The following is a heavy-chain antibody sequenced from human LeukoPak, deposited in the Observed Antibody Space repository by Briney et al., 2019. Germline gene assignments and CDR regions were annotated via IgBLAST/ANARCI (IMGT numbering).Heavy chain of an antibody. CDR1: GGSISSSNW. CDR2: IYHSGST. CDR3: AREASGDCSSTSCYDLY. Sequence: PSETLSLTCAVSGGSISSSNWWSWVRQPPGKGLEWIGEIYHSGSTNYNPSLKSRVTISVDNSKNQFSLKLSSVTAANTAVYYCAREASGDCSSTSCYDLYWGQGTVV. V-gene: IGHV4-4*02. J-gene: IGHJ4*02. D-gene: IGHD2-2*01.